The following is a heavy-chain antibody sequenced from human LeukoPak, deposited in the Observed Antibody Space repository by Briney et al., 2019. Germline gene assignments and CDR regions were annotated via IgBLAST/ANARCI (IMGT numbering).Heavy chain of an antibody. CDR2: ISHDGTKK. D-gene: IGHD2-2*01. V-gene: IGHV3-30*03. J-gene: IGHJ4*02. CDR1: GFSFSHFG. CDR3: ASYCSSTSCSFDY. Sequence: PGKSLRLSCAASGFSFSHFGMHWVRQAPGKGLEWVAVISHDGTKKYSADSVKGRFTISRDNSKNMLFLQMNSLRLEDTAVYYCASYCSSTSCSFDYWGQGTLVTVSS.